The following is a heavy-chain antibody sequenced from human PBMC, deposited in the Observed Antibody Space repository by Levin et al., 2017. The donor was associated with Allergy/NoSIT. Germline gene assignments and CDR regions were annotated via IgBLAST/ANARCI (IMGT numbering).Heavy chain of an antibody. CDR3: ARLSGAAAAHNWFDP. CDR1: GGSISSYSY. CDR2: IYYSGST. V-gene: IGHV4-59*08. J-gene: IGHJ5*02. Sequence: TSETLSLTCTVSGGSISSYSYWSWIRQPPGKGLEWIGYIYYSGSTNYNPSLKSRVTISVDTSKNQFSLKLSSVTAADTAVYYCARLSGAAAAHNWFDPWGQGTLVTVSS. D-gene: IGHD6-13*01.